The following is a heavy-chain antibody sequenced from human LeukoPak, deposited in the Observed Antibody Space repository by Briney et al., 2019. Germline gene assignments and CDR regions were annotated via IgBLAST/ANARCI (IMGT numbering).Heavy chain of an antibody. J-gene: IGHJ4*02. V-gene: IGHV3-30*02. D-gene: IGHD1-26*01. CDR1: EFIFSDYD. CDR2: IRYDGRSE. CDR3: ARTRLGTSTSFYFDL. Sequence: PGGSLRLPCAASEFIFSDYDMHWVRQAPGKGLEWVALIRYDGRSEYYSGYMQGRFTISKDNSKNNLFLNMNNLGPEDTAVYFCARTRLGTSTSFYFDLWGQGTLVTVSP.